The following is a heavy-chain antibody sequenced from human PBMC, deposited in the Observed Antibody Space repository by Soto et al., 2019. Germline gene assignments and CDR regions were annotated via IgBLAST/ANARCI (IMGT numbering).Heavy chain of an antibody. CDR2: IYYSGST. D-gene: IGHD3-3*01. CDR3: ARHPPSGYYYYGMDV. CDR1: GGSISSSSYY. V-gene: IGHV4-39*01. J-gene: IGHJ6*02. Sequence: SETLSLTCTVSGGSISSSSYYWGWIRQPPGKGLEWIGSIYYSGSTYYNPSLKSRVTISVDTSKNQFSLKLSSVTAADTAVYYFARHPPSGYYYYGMDVWGQGTMVTVSS.